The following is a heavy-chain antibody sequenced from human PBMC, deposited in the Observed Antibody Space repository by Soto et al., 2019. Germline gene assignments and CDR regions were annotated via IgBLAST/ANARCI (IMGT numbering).Heavy chain of an antibody. V-gene: IGHV1-18*01. D-gene: IGHD6-19*01. J-gene: IGHJ2*01. CDR1: GYIFNNFG. CDR3: ARCYCSIGSCFTCWHFDL. CDR2: IGPYVGTP. Sequence: QGQLVQSGAEVRKPGASVKVSCQASGYIFNNFGLSWVRQVPGQGLEGVGWIGPYVGTPKYAPKFRDRVTMTADPTTNTASMELRSLTSDDSALYYWARCYCSIGSCFTCWHFDLWGRGTLVTVSS.